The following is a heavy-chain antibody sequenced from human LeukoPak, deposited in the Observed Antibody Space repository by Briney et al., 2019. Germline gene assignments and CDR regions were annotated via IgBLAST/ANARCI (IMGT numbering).Heavy chain of an antibody. CDR2: ISYDGSNK. J-gene: IGHJ4*02. D-gene: IGHD3-3*01. V-gene: IGHV3-30*03. CDR3: ARFSWSIDY. Sequence: GGSLRLPCAASGFTFSSYGMHWVRQAPGKGLEWVAVISYDGSNKYYADSVKGRFTISRDNSKNTLYLQMNSLRAEDTAVYYCARFSWSIDYWGQGTLVTVSS. CDR1: GFTFSSYG.